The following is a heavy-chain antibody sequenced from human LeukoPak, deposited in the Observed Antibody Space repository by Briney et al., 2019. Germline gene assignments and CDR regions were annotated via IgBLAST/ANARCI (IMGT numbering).Heavy chain of an antibody. CDR1: GFTFSSYG. V-gene: IGHV3-30*18. D-gene: IGHD3-22*01. CDR2: ISYDGSNK. Sequence: GGSLRLSCAASGFTFSSYGMHWVRQAPGKGLEWVAVISYDGSNKYYADSVKGRFTISRDNSKNTLYLQMNSLRAEDTAVYYCAKDQGYDSGGAYYWGQGTLVTVSS. CDR3: AKDQGYDSGGAYY. J-gene: IGHJ4*02.